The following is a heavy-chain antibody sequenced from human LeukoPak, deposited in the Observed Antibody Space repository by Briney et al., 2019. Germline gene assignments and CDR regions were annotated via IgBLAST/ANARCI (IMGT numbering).Heavy chain of an antibody. Sequence: PSETLSLTCTVSGGSISSYYWSWIRQPPGKGLEGIGYIYYSGSTNYNPSLKSRVTISVDTSKNQFSLKLSSVTAADTAVYYCARRPAYYYDSSGYFSDSLGYFDYWGQGTLVTVSS. D-gene: IGHD3-22*01. CDR1: GGSISSYY. V-gene: IGHV4-59*08. CDR3: ARRPAYYYDSSGYFSDSLGYFDY. CDR2: IYYSGST. J-gene: IGHJ4*02.